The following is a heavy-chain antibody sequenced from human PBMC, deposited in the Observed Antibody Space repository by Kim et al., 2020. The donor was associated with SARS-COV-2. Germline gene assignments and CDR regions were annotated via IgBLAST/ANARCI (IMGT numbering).Heavy chain of an antibody. CDR1: GFAFSTYW. CDR2: ISSNSGDI. CDR3: ANVGDYNSSGFYAFFRS. D-gene: IGHD6-19*01. J-gene: IGHJ5*02. V-gene: IGHV3-74*01. Sequence: GGSLRLSCAASGFAFSTYWMHWVRQAPGKGLVWVSCISSNSGDITYADSVKGRFTISRDNAKNTLYLQMNSLRTEDTAVYYCANVGDYNSSGFYAFFRSWGEGARVTVSS.